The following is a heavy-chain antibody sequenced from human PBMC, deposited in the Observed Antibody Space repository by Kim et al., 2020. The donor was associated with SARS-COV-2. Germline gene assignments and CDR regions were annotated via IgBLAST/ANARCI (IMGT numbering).Heavy chain of an antibody. CDR1: GFTFSSYS. V-gene: IGHV3-48*02. J-gene: IGHJ4*02. Sequence: GGSLRLSCAASGFTFSSYSMNWVRQAPGKGLEWVSYISSSSSTIYYADSVKGRFTISRDNAKNSLYLQMNSLRDEDTAVYYCAREYAGGFGEVFDYWGQGTLVTVSS. CDR3: AREYAGGFGEVFDY. D-gene: IGHD3-10*01. CDR2: ISSSSSTI.